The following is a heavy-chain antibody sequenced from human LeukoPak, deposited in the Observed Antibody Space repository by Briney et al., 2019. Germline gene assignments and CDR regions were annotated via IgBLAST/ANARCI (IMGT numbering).Heavy chain of an antibody. J-gene: IGHJ4*02. D-gene: IGHD6-13*01. CDR1: GFTFSTHA. V-gene: IGHV3-23*01. CDR2: ISGSGASI. Sequence: GGSLRLSCAASGFTFSTHALSWVCQAPGKGLEWVSIISGSGASIYHADSVKGRFTISRDNSKNTLYLQMNSLRVDDTAIYYCAKSSSWYRLEYWGQGTLVTVSA. CDR3: AKSSSWYRLEY.